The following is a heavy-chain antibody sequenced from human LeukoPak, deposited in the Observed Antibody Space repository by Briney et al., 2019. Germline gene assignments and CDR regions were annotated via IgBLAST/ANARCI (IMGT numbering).Heavy chain of an antibody. J-gene: IGHJ4*02. D-gene: IGHD6-13*01. CDR2: INQDVNEN. CDR3: ARGGIASPGKTSLWD. Sequence: GGSLRLSCAASGFTFSTYWMTWVRQAPGKGLEWLANINQDVNENYYVDSVKGRFTISRDNAKNSLYLQMNSLRVEDTAVYYCARGGIASPGKTSLWDWGQGTLVTVSS. V-gene: IGHV3-7*01. CDR1: GFTFSTYW.